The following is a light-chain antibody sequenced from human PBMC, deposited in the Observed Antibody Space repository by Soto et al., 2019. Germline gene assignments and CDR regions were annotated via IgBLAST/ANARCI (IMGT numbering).Light chain of an antibody. Sequence: DIHMTKSPFTLSASVGDRVTITCRASQSISTWLAWYQQKPGKAPNLLIYQASRLESGVPSRFSGGGSGTEFALTISSLQPDDFATYYCQEYNTYSRTFGQGTKVDI. J-gene: IGKJ1*01. V-gene: IGKV1-5*03. CDR3: QEYNTYSRT. CDR1: QSISTW. CDR2: QAS.